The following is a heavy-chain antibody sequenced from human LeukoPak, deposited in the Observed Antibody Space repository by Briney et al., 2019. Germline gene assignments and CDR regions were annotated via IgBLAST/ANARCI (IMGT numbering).Heavy chain of an antibody. V-gene: IGHV1-46*01. CDR2: INPSGGST. CDR1: GYTFTSYY. CDR3: ARQLWLHPFDY. D-gene: IGHD5-18*01. J-gene: IGHJ4*02. Sequence: ASVKVSCKASGYTFTSYYMHWVRQALGQGLEWMGIINPSGGSTGYAQKFQGRVTMTRDTSTSTVYMELSSLRSEDTAVYYCARQLWLHPFDYWGQGTLVTVSS.